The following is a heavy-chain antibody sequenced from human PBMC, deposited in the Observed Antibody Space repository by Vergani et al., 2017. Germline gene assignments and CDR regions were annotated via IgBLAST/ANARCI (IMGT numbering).Heavy chain of an antibody. CDR1: GFTFSGSA. CDR2: IYSTGST. D-gene: IGHD5-12*01. V-gene: IGHV4-59*06. Sequence: VQLVESGGGLVQPRGSLTLSCAASGFTFSGSAMHWVCQTSGPGLQLSGYIYSTGSTHHNPALRRRINLSVDTSKNQFSLKLNSVTAADTANYYCATMCGYDEGDAFRIGSFDSWGPGILVTVSS. CDR3: ATMCGYDEGDAFRIGSFDS. J-gene: IGHJ4*02.